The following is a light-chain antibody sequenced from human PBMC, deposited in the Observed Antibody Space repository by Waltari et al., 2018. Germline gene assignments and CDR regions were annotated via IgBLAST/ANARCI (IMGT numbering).Light chain of an antibody. Sequence: DIVLMQSPGTLSLSPGERASLFCRASQSVGKYLAWYQQKPGQAPRLVMYDASTRATGIPDRFSGSGSGTDFSLTISRLEPEDFAVYYCQKYVNLPATFGQGTRVEIK. CDR3: QKYVNLPAT. J-gene: IGKJ1*01. CDR2: DAS. CDR1: QSVGKY. V-gene: IGKV3-20*01.